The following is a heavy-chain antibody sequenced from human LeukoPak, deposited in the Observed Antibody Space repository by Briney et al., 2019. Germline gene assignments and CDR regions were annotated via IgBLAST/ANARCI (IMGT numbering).Heavy chain of an antibody. CDR3: ARESYSGSRFGFDY. V-gene: IGHV4-34*01. J-gene: IGHJ4*02. CDR1: GGSFSGYY. Sequence: SETLSLTCAVYGGSFSGYYWSWIRQPPGKGLEWIGEINHSGSTNYNPSLKSRVTISVDTSKNQFSLKLSSVTAADTAVYYCARESYSGSRFGFDYWGQGTLVTVSS. D-gene: IGHD1-26*01. CDR2: INHSGST.